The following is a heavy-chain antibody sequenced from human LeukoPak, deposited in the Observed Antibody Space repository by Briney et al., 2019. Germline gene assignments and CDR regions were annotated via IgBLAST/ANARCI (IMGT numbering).Heavy chain of an antibody. Sequence: SVKVSCKASGGTFSSYAISWVRQAPGQGLEWMGRIIPIFGTANYAQKFQGRVTITTDESASTAYMELSSLRSEDTAVYYCARETRKLWFGELFKPIDTKFDYWGQGTLVTVSS. V-gene: IGHV1-69*05. CDR3: ARETRKLWFGELFKPIDTKFDY. CDR2: IIPIFGTA. CDR1: GGTFSSYA. J-gene: IGHJ4*02. D-gene: IGHD3-10*01.